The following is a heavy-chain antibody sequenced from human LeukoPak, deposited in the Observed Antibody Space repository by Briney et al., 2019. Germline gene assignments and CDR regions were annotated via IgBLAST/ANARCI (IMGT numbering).Heavy chain of an antibody. J-gene: IGHJ5*02. CDR2: MNPNSGNT. D-gene: IGHD3-22*01. V-gene: IGHV1-8*01. CDR1: GYTFSSYD. Sequence: ASVKVSCKASGYTFSSYDINWVRQATGQGLQWMGWMNPNSGNTGYAQKFQGRVTITRNTSIGTAYMELSSLRSDDTAVYYCARGRYDSSGYYYWFDPWGQGTLVTVSS. CDR3: ARGRYDSSGYYYWFDP.